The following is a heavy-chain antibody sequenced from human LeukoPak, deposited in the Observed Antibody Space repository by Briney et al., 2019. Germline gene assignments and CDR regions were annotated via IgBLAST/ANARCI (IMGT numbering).Heavy chain of an antibody. CDR2: IYYSGST. CDR1: GGSISNYY. V-gene: IGHV4-59*01. Sequence: SETLSLTCTVSGGSISNYYWSWIRQPPGKGLEWIGYIYYSGSTNYNPSLKSRVTISVDTSKNQFSLKLSSVTAADTAVYYCARVAYDSSVFDYWGQGTLVTVSS. D-gene: IGHD3-22*01. J-gene: IGHJ4*02. CDR3: ARVAYDSSVFDY.